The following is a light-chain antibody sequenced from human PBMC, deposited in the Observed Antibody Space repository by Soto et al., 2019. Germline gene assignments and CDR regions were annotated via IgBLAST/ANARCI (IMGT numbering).Light chain of an antibody. CDR1: QSVTTN. Sequence: ETVLTQSPGTLSLSPGERATLSCRASQSVTTNLAWYQQKPGQAPRLLIYGASTRATGIPARFSGSGSGTEFTLTIRSLQSEDFAVYYCKQYNNWPRTFGQGTKVDIK. J-gene: IGKJ1*01. V-gene: IGKV3-15*01. CDR2: GAS. CDR3: KQYNNWPRT.